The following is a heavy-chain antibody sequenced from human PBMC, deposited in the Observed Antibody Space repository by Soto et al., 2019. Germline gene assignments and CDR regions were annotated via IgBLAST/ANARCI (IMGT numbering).Heavy chain of an antibody. D-gene: IGHD1-26*01. CDR3: ARRGSGSYYDY. CDR2: ISGSGGST. CDR1: GFTFSSYA. J-gene: IGHJ4*02. V-gene: IGHV3-23*01. Sequence: EVQLLESGGGLVQPGGSLRLSCAASGFTFSSYAMRWVRQAPGKGLEWVSAISGSGGSTYYADSVKGRFTLSRDNSKNTVYLQMTSLRAEDTAVYYCARRGSGSYYDYWGQGTLVTVSS.